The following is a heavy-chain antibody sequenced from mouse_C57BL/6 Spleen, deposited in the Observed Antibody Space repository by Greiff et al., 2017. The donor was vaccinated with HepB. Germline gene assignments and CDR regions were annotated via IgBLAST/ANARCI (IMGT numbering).Heavy chain of an antibody. CDR1: GFTFSDYG. V-gene: IGHV5-17*01. CDR2: ISSGSSTI. D-gene: IGHD1-1*01. Sequence: EVQRVESGGGLVKPGGSLKLSCAASGFTFSDYGMHWVRQAPEKGLEWVAYISSGSSTIYYADTVKGRFTISRDNAKNTLFLQMTSLRSEDTAMYYCARRTFITTVVDYFDYWGQGTTLTVSS. J-gene: IGHJ2*01. CDR3: ARRTFITTVVDYFDY.